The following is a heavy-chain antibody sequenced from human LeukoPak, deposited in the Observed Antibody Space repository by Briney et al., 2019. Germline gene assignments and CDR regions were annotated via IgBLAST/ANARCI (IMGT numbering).Heavy chain of an antibody. CDR1: GGSISSYY. V-gene: IGHV4-59*08. CDR3: AGMNRGVPLDRFDP. Sequence: SETLSLTCTVSGGSISSYYWSWIRQPPGKGLEWIGYIYYSGSTSYNPSLKSRVTISVDTSRNQFSLKLSSVTAADTAVYYCAGMNRGVPLDRFDPWGQGTLVTVSS. CDR2: IYYSGST. J-gene: IGHJ5*02. D-gene: IGHD3-10*01.